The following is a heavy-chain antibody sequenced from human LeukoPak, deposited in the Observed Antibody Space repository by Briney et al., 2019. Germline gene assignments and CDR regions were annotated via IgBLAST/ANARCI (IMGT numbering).Heavy chain of an antibody. CDR3: ARDSIAVTG. D-gene: IGHD6-19*01. V-gene: IGHV3-21*04. J-gene: IGHJ4*02. CDR2: ISSCSSYI. Sequence: PGGSLRLSCAASGFTFSNYSMNWVRQAPGKGLEWVSSISSCSSYIYYADSLKGRFTISRGNSKDTLYLQMNSLRAEDTAVYYCARDSIAVTGWGQGTLVTVSS. CDR1: GFTFSNYS.